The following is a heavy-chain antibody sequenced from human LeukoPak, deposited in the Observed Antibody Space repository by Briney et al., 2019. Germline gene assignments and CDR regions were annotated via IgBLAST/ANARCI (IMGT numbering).Heavy chain of an antibody. CDR1: GDSISSYY. J-gene: IGHJ4*02. D-gene: IGHD3-16*01. Sequence: SETLSLTCTVSGDSISSYYWSWIRQPPGKGLEWIGYIYDSGKTNYNASLISRVTISVDTSKNQFSLKLTSVTPADTAAYYSARGGGALDYWGQGTLVTVSS. V-gene: IGHV4-59*01. CDR2: IYDSGKT. CDR3: ARGGGALDY.